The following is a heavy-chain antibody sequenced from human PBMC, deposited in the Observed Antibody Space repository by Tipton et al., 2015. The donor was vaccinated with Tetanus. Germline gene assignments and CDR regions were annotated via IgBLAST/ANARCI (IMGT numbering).Heavy chain of an antibody. Sequence: SLRLSCSASGFTFSSYWMSWVRQVPGKGLEWVANIKEDGSQKFYVESVKGRFTIPRDDAKNSLYLQMNSLRVEDTAVYYCARPSGNGWFHDENWGQGTLVAVSS. V-gene: IGHV3-7*01. CDR1: GFTFSSYW. CDR3: ARPSGNGWFHDEN. J-gene: IGHJ4*02. D-gene: IGHD6-19*01. CDR2: IKEDGSQK.